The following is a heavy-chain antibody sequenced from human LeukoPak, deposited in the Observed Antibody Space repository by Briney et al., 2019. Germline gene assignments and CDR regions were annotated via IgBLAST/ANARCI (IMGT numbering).Heavy chain of an antibody. CDR1: GFTFSSYP. J-gene: IGHJ4*02. D-gene: IGHD1-26*01. Sequence: GGSLRLSCADSGFTFSSYPMHWVRQAPGKGLEWVAVMSYDGTNKYYADSVKGRFSISRDNSKNTLSLQMNSLRAEDTAVYYCARGGTSGSYYYYYFDYWGQGTLVTVSS. V-gene: IGHV3-30-3*01. CDR3: ARGGTSGSYYYYYFDY. CDR2: MSYDGTNK.